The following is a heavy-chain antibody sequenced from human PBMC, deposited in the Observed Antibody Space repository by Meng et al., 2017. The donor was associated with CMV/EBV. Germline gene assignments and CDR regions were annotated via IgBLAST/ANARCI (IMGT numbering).Heavy chain of an antibody. CDR3: AGSQYEYFQH. J-gene: IGHJ1*01. CDR2: ISSSSSYI. CDR1: GFTFSSYS. Sequence: GESLKISCAASGFTFSSYSMNWVRQAPGKGLEWVSSISSSSSYIYHADSVKGRFTISRDNSKNTLYLQMNSLRAEDTAVYYCAGSQYEYFQHWGQGTLVTVSS. V-gene: IGHV3-21*01.